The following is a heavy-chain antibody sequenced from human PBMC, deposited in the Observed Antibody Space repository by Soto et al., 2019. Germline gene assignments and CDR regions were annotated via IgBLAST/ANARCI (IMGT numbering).Heavy chain of an antibody. CDR1: GYTFTNYW. J-gene: IGHJ6*02. Sequence: EVQLVQSGAEVKKPGESLKISCKGSGYTFTNYWIGWVRQMPGKGLEWMGIIYPGDSDTKYNPSFQGQVTISADKAITPTSLRWTSLKASDTAIYYCAASIFYYGMDVWGQGTTVTVSS. CDR3: AASIFYYGMDV. CDR2: IYPGDSDT. V-gene: IGHV5-51*01.